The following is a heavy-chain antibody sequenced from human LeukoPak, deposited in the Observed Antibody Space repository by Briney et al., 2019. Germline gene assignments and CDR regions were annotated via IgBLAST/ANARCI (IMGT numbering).Heavy chain of an antibody. CDR1: GGSFSGYY. V-gene: IGHV4-34*01. J-gene: IGHJ4*02. D-gene: IGHD6-6*01. CDR3: ASLTSRKYPQGIAARPYAY. Sequence: SETLSLTCAVYGGSFSGYYWSWIRQPPGKGLEWIGEINHSGSTNYNPSLKSRVTISVDTSKNQFSLKLSSVTAADTAVYYCASLTSRKYPQGIAARPYAYWGQGTLVTVSS. CDR2: INHSGST.